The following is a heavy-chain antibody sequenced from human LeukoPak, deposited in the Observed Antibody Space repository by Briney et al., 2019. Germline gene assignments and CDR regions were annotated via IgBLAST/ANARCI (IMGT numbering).Heavy chain of an antibody. Sequence: PGGSLRLSCAASGFTFSSYSVNWVRQAPGKGLEWVSSISSSSSYIYYADSVKGRFTIYRDNAKNSLDLQMNSLRAEDTAVYYCARDPYYYGSGRPSDSNIDYWGQGTLVTVSS. CDR1: GFTFSSYS. CDR3: ARDPYYYGSGRPSDSNIDY. J-gene: IGHJ4*02. D-gene: IGHD3-10*01. CDR2: ISSSSSYI. V-gene: IGHV3-21*01.